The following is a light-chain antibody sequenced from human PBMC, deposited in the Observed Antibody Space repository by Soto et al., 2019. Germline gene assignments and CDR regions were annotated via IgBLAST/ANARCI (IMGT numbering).Light chain of an antibody. CDR3: CSYAGSYTYV. J-gene: IGLJ1*01. CDR1: SSDIGAYIY. V-gene: IGLV2-11*01. Sequence: QSVLTQPRSVSGSPGQSVSISCTGTSSDIGAYIYVSWYQQHPGKVPKLLLYDVSQRPSGVPDRFSASRSGNTASLTISGLQAEDEADYYCCSYAGSYTYVFGTGTKLTVL. CDR2: DVS.